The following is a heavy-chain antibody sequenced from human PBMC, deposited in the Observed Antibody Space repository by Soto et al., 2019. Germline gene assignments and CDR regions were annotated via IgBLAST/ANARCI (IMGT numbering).Heavy chain of an antibody. CDR1: GFTLSMSA. CDR2: ISDSGDRT. Sequence: PGGSLRLSCASSGFTLSMSAVNWVRQAPGKGLEWVSYISDSGDRTYYADSVKGRFTISRDRSKNMVSLQMDSLRAEDTAVYYCAKDRGIIVKAGDAFDVWGQGTKVTVSS. D-gene: IGHD3-16*02. V-gene: IGHV3-23*01. CDR3: AKDRGIIVKAGDAFDV. J-gene: IGHJ3*01.